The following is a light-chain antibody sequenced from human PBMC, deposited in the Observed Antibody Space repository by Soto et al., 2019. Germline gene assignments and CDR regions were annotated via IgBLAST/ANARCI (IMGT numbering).Light chain of an antibody. CDR2: NAS. CDR1: QTVGSS. V-gene: IGKV3-11*01. CDR3: QQRSNWSRFT. Sequence: EIRLTQTPTTLSLSPGERATLSCRASQTVGSSLAWFRQTPGQAPRLLIYNASNRATGIPARFSGSGSGTDFTLTISSLEPEDFAVYYCQQRSNWSRFTFGQGARVEIK. J-gene: IGKJ5*01.